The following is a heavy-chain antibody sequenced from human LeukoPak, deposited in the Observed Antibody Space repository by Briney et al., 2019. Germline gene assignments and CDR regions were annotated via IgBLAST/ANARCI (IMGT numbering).Heavy chain of an antibody. Sequence: ASVKVSCKAFGYTFTSYGISWVRQAPGQGLEWMGWISAYNGNTNYAQKLQGRVTMTTDTSTSTAYMELRSLRSDDTAVYYCARDTPGGSPSPFDYWGQGTLVTVSS. CDR2: ISAYNGNT. J-gene: IGHJ4*02. V-gene: IGHV1-18*01. D-gene: IGHD1-26*01. CDR3: ARDTPGGSPSPFDY. CDR1: GYTFTSYG.